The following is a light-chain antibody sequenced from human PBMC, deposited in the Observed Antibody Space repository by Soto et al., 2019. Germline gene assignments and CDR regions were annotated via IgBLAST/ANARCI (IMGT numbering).Light chain of an antibody. CDR2: GAS. J-gene: IGKJ1*01. CDR1: QSVTSNY. Sequence: EIVLTQSPGPLSLSPGERATLSCRASQSVTSNYLAWYQQKPGQAPRLLIFGASNRATGIPDKFSGSGSGTDFTLTISRLEPDDFAVYYCQRYGGPSWTFGQGTRVEIK. CDR3: QRYGGPSWT. V-gene: IGKV3-20*01.